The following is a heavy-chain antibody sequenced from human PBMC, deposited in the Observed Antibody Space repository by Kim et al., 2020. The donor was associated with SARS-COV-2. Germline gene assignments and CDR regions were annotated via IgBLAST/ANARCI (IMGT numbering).Heavy chain of an antibody. V-gene: IGHV1-2*02. CDR1: GYTFTGYY. CDR2: ISPNSGGT. J-gene: IGHJ6*02. Sequence: ASVKVSCKASGYTFTGYYMHWVRQAPGQGLEWMGWISPNSGGTNYAQKFQGRVTMTRDTSISTAYMELSRLRSDDTAVYYCARGIVVVPAANYYYYGMDVWGQGPTVTGSS. D-gene: IGHD2-2*01. CDR3: ARGIVVVPAANYYYYGMDV.